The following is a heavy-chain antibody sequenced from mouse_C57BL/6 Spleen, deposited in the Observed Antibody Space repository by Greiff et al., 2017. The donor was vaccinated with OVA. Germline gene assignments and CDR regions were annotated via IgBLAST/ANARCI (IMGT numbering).Heavy chain of an antibody. J-gene: IGHJ4*01. V-gene: IGHV5-17*01. CDR3: AREPPLRKDAMDY. CDR1: GFTFSDYG. Sequence: DVMLVESGGGLVKPGGSLKLSCAASGFTFSDYGMHWVRQAPEKGLEWVAYISSGSSTIYYADTVKGRFTISRDNAKNTLFLQMTSLRSEDSAVYYCAREPPLRKDAMDYWGQGTSVTVSS. CDR2: ISSGSSTI.